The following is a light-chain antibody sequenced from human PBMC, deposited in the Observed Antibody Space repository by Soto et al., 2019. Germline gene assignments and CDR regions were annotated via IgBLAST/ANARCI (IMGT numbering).Light chain of an antibody. J-gene: IGKJ1*01. V-gene: IGKV3-11*01. CDR2: DTF. CDR1: QNIAIY. Sequence: IVLTQSPATLSFSPGERATLSCRASQNIAIYLAWYQQKSGQSPRLLIYDTFNRAPGIPDRFSGSGSGTDFTLTISSLEAEDVAVYYCQQRADWPWTFGQGTTVEIK. CDR3: QQRADWPWT.